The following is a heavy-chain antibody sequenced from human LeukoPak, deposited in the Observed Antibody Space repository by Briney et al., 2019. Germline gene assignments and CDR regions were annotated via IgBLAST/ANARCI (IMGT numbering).Heavy chain of an antibody. CDR2: ISGSGGNT. D-gene: IGHD3-3*02. CDR1: GFTFSTYT. CDR3: AEAAFSRTSYFDY. Sequence: GGSLRLSCAASGFTFSTYTMSWVRQAPGKGLEWVSAISGSGGNTYYADSVKGRFTISRDNSKNTLYLQMDILTADDTAVYYCAEAAFSRTSYFDYWGQGTLVTASS. V-gene: IGHV3-23*01. J-gene: IGHJ4*02.